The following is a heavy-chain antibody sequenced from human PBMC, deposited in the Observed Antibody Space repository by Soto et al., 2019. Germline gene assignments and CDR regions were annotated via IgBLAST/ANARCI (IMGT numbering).Heavy chain of an antibody. Sequence: QVQLQESGPGLVKPSQTLSLTCTVSGGSISSGGYYWSWIRQHPGKGLEWIGYIYYSGSTYYNPSIKSRVTISVDTSKNQFSLKLSSVTAADTAVYYCAKARGSGLSYYYGMDVWGQGTTVTVSS. D-gene: IGHD3-10*01. CDR2: IYYSGST. CDR3: AKARGSGLSYYYGMDV. V-gene: IGHV4-31*03. CDR1: GGSISSGGYY. J-gene: IGHJ6*02.